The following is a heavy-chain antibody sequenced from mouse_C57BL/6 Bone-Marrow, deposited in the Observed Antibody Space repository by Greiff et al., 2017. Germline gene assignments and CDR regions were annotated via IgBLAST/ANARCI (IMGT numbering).Heavy chain of an antibody. CDR3: ARSSTEYYAMDY. D-gene: IGHD4-1*02. Sequence: VQLQQSGPELVKPGASVKISCKASGYTFTDYYMNWVKQSHGKSLEWIGDINPNNGGTSYNQKFKGKATLTVDKSSSTAYMELRNLTSEDSAVYYCARSSTEYYAMDYWGQGTSVTVSS. V-gene: IGHV1-26*01. J-gene: IGHJ4*01. CDR1: GYTFTDYY. CDR2: INPNNGGT.